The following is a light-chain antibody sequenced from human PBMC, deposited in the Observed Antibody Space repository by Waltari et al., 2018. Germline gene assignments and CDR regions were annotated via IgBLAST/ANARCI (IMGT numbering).Light chain of an antibody. Sequence: EIVLTQSPATLSLSPGERATLSCRASQTISTYLVWYQQKPGQAPRHLIYDTSTRAPGVPARFSGSGSGTDFTLTISSLEPEDFALYYCQQRSNWLLTFGGGTKVEIK. CDR2: DTS. CDR1: QTISTY. V-gene: IGKV3-11*01. CDR3: QQRSNWLLT. J-gene: IGKJ4*01.